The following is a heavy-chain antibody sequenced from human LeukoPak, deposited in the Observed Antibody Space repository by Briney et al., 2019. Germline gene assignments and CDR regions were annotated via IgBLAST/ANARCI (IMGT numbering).Heavy chain of an antibody. J-gene: IGHJ3*02. Sequence: PGGSLRLSCAASGFTFSSYWMSWVRQAPGKGLEWVANIKQDGSEKYYVDSVKGRFTISRDNAKNSLSLQMSSLRAEDTAVYYCARSPPLWNGDAFDIWGQGTMVTVSS. CDR1: GFTFSSYW. D-gene: IGHD1-1*01. V-gene: IGHV3-7*01. CDR3: ARSPPLWNGDAFDI. CDR2: IKQDGSEK.